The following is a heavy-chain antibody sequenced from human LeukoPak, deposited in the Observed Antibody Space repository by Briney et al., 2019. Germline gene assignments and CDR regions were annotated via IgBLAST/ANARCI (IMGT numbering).Heavy chain of an antibody. V-gene: IGHV1-18*01. J-gene: IGHJ6*02. CDR1: GYTFTSYG. Sequence: SVKVSCKASGYTFTSYGISWVRQAPGQGLEWMGWISAYNGNTNYAQKLQGRVTMTTDTSTSTAYMELRSLRSDDTAVYYCARDGANDYYYGMGVWGQGTTVTVSS. CDR3: ARDGANDYYYGMGV. CDR2: ISAYNGNT. D-gene: IGHD3-16*01.